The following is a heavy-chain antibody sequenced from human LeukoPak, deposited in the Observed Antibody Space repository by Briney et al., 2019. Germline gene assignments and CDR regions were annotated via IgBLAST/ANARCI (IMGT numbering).Heavy chain of an antibody. CDR1: GFTLNIYA. V-gene: IGHV3-23*01. CDR3: AKMWVTYRIFDF. CDR2: SIGTGGGT. J-gene: IGHJ4*02. Sequence: GGSLRLSCTAPGFTLNIYAMSSVRQAPGKGLELVASIGTGGGTYYADSVKGRFTISRDNYENTLYLQMKRLRTEDTAIKYCAKMWVTYRIFDFWGQGTLVTVSS. D-gene: IGHD1-26*01.